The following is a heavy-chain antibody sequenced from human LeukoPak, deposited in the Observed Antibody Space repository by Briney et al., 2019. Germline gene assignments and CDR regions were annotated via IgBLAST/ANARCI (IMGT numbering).Heavy chain of an antibody. CDR3: AKDCGTGPFACSH. J-gene: IGHJ4*02. Sequence: PSQTFSLTCAISGDSVSSNIAAWNWIRQSPSRGLEWLGRTYYRSKWYNDYAVSVRSRITIDPDTSKNQFAIQLNSVTPEDTAVYYCAKDCGTGPFACSHWGQGTLVTVSS. D-gene: IGHD2-15*01. CDR1: GDSVSSNIAA. V-gene: IGHV6-1*01. CDR2: TYYRSKWYN.